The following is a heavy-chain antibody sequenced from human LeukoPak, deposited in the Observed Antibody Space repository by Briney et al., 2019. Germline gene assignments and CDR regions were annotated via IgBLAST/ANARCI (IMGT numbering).Heavy chain of an antibody. Sequence: GGSLRLSCAASGFTFSSYAMHWVRQAPGKGLEWVAVISYDGSNKHYADSVKGRFTISRDNSKNTLYLQMNSLRAEDTAVYYCARAGYSSGEDAFDIWGQGTMVTVSS. CDR1: GFTFSSYA. D-gene: IGHD6-19*01. CDR2: ISYDGSNK. CDR3: ARAGYSSGEDAFDI. J-gene: IGHJ3*02. V-gene: IGHV3-30*04.